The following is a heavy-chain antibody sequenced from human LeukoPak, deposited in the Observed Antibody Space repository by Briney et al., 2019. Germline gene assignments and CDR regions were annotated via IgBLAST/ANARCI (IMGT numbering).Heavy chain of an antibody. CDR1: GDSISSSKKY. J-gene: IGHJ4*02. V-gene: IGHV4-39*01. Sequence: SETLSLTCTVSGDSISSSKKYWGWVRQPPGKGLEWIGSIFYSGNTYYNPSLKSRVTISLDTSRNQFSLRLSSVTAADTADYYCARAQGNGLIDFWGQGTLVTVSS. D-gene: IGHD3/OR15-3a*01. CDR2: IFYSGNT. CDR3: ARAQGNGLIDF.